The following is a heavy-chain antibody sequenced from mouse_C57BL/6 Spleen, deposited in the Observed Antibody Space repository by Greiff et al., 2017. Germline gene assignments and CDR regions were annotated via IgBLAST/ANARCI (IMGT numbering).Heavy chain of an antibody. CDR3: TREDGSRDWYFDV. CDR1: GYTFTDYE. V-gene: IGHV1-15*01. D-gene: IGHD1-1*01. Sequence: VQLVESGAELVRPGASVTLSCKASGYTFTDYEMHWVKQTPVHGLEWIGAIDPETGGTAYNQKFKGKAILTADKSSSTAYMELRSLTSEDSAVYYCTREDGSRDWYFDVWGTGTTVTVSS. CDR2: IDPETGGT. J-gene: IGHJ1*03.